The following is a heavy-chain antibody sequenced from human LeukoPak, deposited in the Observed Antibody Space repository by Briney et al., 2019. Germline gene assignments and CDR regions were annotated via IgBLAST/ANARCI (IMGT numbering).Heavy chain of an antibody. CDR1: GGSISSSSAY. J-gene: IGHJ4*02. CDR3: VSPRGFSYGYFDY. Sequence: SETLSLTCTVSGGSISSSSAYWGSIRQPPGKGLEWIGSIYYSKNTYYNPSRKSRVTISADTSKNQFSLTLGSVSATDTAVYYCVSPRGFSYGYFDYWGQGTLVTVSS. D-gene: IGHD5-18*01. V-gene: IGHV4-39*01. CDR2: IYYSKNT.